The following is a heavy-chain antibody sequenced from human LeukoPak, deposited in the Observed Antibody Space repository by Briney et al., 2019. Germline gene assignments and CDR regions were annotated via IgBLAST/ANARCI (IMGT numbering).Heavy chain of an antibody. D-gene: IGHD4-11*01. Sequence: ASVKVSCKGSGYTFTSYGISWVRQAPGQGLEWMGWISAYNGNTNYAQKLQGRVTMTTDTSTSTDYMELRSLRSYDTAVYYCARDATVTEKLIDYWGQGTLVTVSS. CDR1: GYTFTSYG. CDR2: ISAYNGNT. V-gene: IGHV1-18*01. J-gene: IGHJ4*02. CDR3: ARDATVTEKLIDY.